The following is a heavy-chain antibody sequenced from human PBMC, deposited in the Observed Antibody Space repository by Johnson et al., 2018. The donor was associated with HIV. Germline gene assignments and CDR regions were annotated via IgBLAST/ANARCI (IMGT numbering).Heavy chain of an antibody. CDR1: GFTVSSNY. CDR2: INWNGGST. D-gene: IGHD6-6*01. CDR3: ARAQLLADDAFNN. V-gene: IGHV3-53*01. J-gene: IGHJ3*02. Sequence: VQLVESGGGLIQPGGSLRLSCAASGFTVSSNYMSWVRQAPGKGLEWVSGINWNGGSTGYADSVKGRFTISRDNAKNTLYLQLNSLRVEDTAIYYCARAQLLADDAFNNWGQGTMVTVSS.